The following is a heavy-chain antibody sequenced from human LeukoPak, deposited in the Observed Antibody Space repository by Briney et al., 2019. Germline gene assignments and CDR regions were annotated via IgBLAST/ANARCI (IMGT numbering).Heavy chain of an antibody. D-gene: IGHD6-6*01. CDR2: TYYRSKWYN. CDR1: GDSVSSNSAA. V-gene: IGHV6-1*01. CDR3: ARQYTRSSGPLYYYGLDV. Sequence: SQTLSLTCAISGDSVSSNSAAWNWIRQSPSRGLEWLGRTYYRSKWYNDYAVSVKSRITINPDTSKHQFSLQLNSVTPEDTAVYYCARQYTRSSGPLYYYGLDVWGQGTTVTVSS. J-gene: IGHJ6*02.